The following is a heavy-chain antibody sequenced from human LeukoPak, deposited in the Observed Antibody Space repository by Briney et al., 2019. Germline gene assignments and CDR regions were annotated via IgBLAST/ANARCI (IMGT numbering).Heavy chain of an antibody. V-gene: IGHV3-23*01. D-gene: IGHD1-26*01. CDR3: AKDALVGATTAWFDP. CDR1: GFTFSSYA. Sequence: GGPLRLSCAASGFTFSSYAMSWVRQAPGKGQEWVSAISGSGGSTYYADSVKGGFTNSRDNSKNTLYLQMNSLRAEDTAVYYCAKDALVGATTAWFDPWGQGTLVTVSS. J-gene: IGHJ5*02. CDR2: ISGSGGST.